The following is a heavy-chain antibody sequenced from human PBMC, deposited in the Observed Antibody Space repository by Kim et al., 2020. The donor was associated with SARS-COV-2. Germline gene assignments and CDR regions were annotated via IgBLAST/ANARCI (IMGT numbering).Heavy chain of an antibody. CDR1: GGSFSGYY. V-gene: IGHV4-34*01. J-gene: IGHJ5*02. D-gene: IGHD3-10*01. Sequence: SETLSLTCAVYGGSFSGYYWSWIRQPPGKGLEWIGEINHSGSTNYNPSLKSRVTISVDTSKNQFSLKLSSVTAADTAVYYCARGCLGVRGVSYNWFDPWGQGTLVTVSS. CDR3: ARGCLGVRGVSYNWFDP. CDR2: INHSGST.